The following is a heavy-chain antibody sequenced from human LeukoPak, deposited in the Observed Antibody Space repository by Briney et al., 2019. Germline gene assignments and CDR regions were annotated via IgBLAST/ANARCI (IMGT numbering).Heavy chain of an antibody. V-gene: IGHV1-18*01. CDR2: ISAYNGNT. Sequence: ASVKVSCKASGYTFTSYGISWVRQAPGQGLVWMGWISAYNGNTNYAQKLQGRVTMTTDTSTSTAYMELRSLRSDDTAVYYCARSHDYGDFLSYYFDYWGQGTLVTVSS. D-gene: IGHD4-17*01. CDR1: GYTFTSYG. CDR3: ARSHDYGDFLSYYFDY. J-gene: IGHJ4*02.